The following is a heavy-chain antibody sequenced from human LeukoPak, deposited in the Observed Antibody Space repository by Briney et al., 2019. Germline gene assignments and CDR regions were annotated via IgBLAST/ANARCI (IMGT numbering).Heavy chain of an antibody. D-gene: IGHD1-26*01. Sequence: NSGGSLRLSCAASGFTFSDYYMSWIRQAPGKGLEWVSYISSSGSTIYYADSVKGRFTISRDNAKNSLYLQMNSLRAEDTAVYYCARDWGMGATHTIDYWGQGTLVTVSS. CDR3: ARDWGMGATHTIDY. CDR1: GFTFSDYY. CDR2: ISSSGSTI. J-gene: IGHJ4*02. V-gene: IGHV3-11*04.